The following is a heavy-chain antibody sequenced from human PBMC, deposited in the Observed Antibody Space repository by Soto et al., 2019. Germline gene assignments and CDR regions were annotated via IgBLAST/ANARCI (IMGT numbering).Heavy chain of an antibody. D-gene: IGHD3-10*01. CDR1: GHLFNNHW. Sequence: GESLKISCKGPGHLFNNHWIGWVRQTPGKGLEWMGLIFTRDSETKTSPSFQGHVSLSVDNSINTVYLQWTSLKTTDTGIYFCASGYFDSGHGYDLWGQGTLVTVSS. CDR3: ASGYFDSGHGYDL. V-gene: IGHV5-51*01. J-gene: IGHJ5*02. CDR2: IFTRDSET.